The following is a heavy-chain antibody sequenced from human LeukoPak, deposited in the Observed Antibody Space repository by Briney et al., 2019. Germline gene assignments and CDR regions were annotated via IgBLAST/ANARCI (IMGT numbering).Heavy chain of an antibody. V-gene: IGHV4-59*12. J-gene: IGHJ5*02. CDR2: IYYSGST. CDR3: ARSLGYSSSWSYNWFDP. CDR1: GGSISSYY. Sequence: SETLSLTCTVSGGSISSYYWSWIRQPPGKGLEWIGYIYYSGSTNYNPSLKSRVTISVDTSKNQFSLKLSSVTAADTAVYYCARSLGYSSSWSYNWFDPWGQGTLVTVSS. D-gene: IGHD6-13*01.